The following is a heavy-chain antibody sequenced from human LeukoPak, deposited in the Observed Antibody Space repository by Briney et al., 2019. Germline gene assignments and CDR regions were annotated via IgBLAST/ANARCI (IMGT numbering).Heavy chain of an antibody. V-gene: IGHV3-21*01. CDR3: AASTKHTAMVDY. D-gene: IGHD5-18*01. CDR1: GFTFSSYS. CDR2: IGSSSSYI. J-gene: IGHJ4*02. Sequence: GGSLRLSCAASGFTFSSYSMNWVRQAPGKGLEWVSSIGSSSSYIYYADSVKGRFTISRDNAKNSLHLQMNSLRAEDTAVYYCAASTKHTAMVDYWGQGTLVTVAS.